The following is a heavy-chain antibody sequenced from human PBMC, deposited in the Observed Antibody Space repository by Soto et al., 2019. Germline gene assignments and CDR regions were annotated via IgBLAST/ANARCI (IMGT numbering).Heavy chain of an antibody. Sequence: GASVKVSCKACGWTFSSYAISWVGQAGGQGREWMGGIIPIFGTANYAQKFQGRVTITADESTSTAYMALSSLRSEDTAVDYCARGVLDLRTENYYYYGMEVLGQGTPVTVSS. D-gene: IGHD1-7*01. CDR2: IIPIFGTA. CDR1: GWTFSSYA. CDR3: ARGVLDLRTENYYYYGMEV. V-gene: IGHV1-69*13. J-gene: IGHJ6*02.